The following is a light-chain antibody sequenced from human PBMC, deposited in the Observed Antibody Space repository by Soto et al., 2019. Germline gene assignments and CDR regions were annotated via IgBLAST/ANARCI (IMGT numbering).Light chain of an antibody. V-gene: IGKV1-5*01. CDR3: QQFNSYSPGA. J-gene: IGKJ1*01. Sequence: EIQMTQSPSTLPSTVGDRVTIAFLASQSISNWLAWYQQKPGTAPKVLIYHASSLESGVPSRFSGSGSGTEFTLTISSLQPDDFATYYCQQFNSYSPGAFGQGTKVDIK. CDR1: QSISNW. CDR2: HAS.